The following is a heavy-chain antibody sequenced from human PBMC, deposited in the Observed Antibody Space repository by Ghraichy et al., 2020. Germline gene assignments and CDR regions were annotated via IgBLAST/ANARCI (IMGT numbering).Heavy chain of an antibody. CDR2: ISGSSGSI. CDR1: GFSFSTYS. J-gene: IGHJ4*02. D-gene: IGHD3-16*02. Sequence: GVLNISCAASGFSFSTYSMNWVRQVPGKGLEWLSYISGSSGSIYYADSVRGRFTVSRDNAKNSLFLQMNSLRDEDTAVYYCARDRDDIWGNYRYSFNCWGQGTLVTVSS. V-gene: IGHV3-48*02. CDR3: ARDRDDIWGNYRYSFNC.